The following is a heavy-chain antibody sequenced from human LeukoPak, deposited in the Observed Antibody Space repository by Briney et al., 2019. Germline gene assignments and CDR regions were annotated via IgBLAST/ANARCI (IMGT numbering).Heavy chain of an antibody. V-gene: IGHV3-74*01. J-gene: IGHJ3*02. CDR1: GFTFSSYW. Sequence: GGSLRLSCAASGFTFSSYWMHWVRQAPGKGLVWVSHINSDGSSTSYADSVKGRFTISRDNAKNTLYLQMNSLRAEDTAVYYCARDRGMYSGSYFGAFDIWGQGTMVTVSS. D-gene: IGHD1-26*01. CDR2: INSDGSST. CDR3: ARDRGMYSGSYFGAFDI.